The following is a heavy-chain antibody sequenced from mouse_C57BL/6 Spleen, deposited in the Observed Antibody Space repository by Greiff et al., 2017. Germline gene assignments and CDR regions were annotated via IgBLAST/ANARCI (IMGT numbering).Heavy chain of an antibody. V-gene: IGHV1-85*01. CDR2: IYPRDGST. J-gene: IGHJ4*01. CDR1: GYTFTSYD. D-gene: IGHD2-3*01. Sequence: QVQLKESGPELVKPGASVKLSCKASGYTFTSYDINWVKQRPGQGLEWIGWIYPRDGSTKYNEKFKGKATLTVDTSSSTAYMELHSLTSEDSAVYFCARDGGDDGYYDAMDYWGQGTSVTVSS. CDR3: ARDGGDDGYYDAMDY.